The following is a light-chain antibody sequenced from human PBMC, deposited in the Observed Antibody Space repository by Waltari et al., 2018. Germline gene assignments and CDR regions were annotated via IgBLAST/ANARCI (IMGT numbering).Light chain of an antibody. CDR1: SSDVGGYDY. Sequence: QSALTQPASVSGSPGQSITISCTGTSSDVGGYDYVSGYQLHQGKAPKLLIYEVSNRPSGVSDRVSGCKSGNTASLTLSGIQADGEGDYYCTSYISTTSVIAVIFGGGTKLTVL. CDR2: EVS. J-gene: IGLJ2*01. V-gene: IGLV2-14*01. CDR3: TSYISTTSVIAVI.